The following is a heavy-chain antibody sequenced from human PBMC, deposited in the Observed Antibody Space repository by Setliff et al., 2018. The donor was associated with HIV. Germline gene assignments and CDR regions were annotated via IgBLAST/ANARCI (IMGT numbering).Heavy chain of an antibody. V-gene: IGHV4-31*03. Sequence: ASETLSLTCIVSGGSISSGGYYWTWIRQYPGKGLEWIGDIYYTGSTYYNPSHKSRLTMSVDASKNQFSLKLTSVTAADTAVYYWERVAMLRGLRHSFDSWGQGTLVTVSS. D-gene: IGHD3-10*01. J-gene: IGHJ4*02. CDR1: GGSISSGGYY. CDR3: ERVAMLRGLRHSFDS. CDR2: IYYTGST.